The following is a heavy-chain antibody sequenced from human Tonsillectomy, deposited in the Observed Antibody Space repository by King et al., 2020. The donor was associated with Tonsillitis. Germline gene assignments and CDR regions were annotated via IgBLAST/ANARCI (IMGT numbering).Heavy chain of an antibody. Sequence: QLVQSGGEVKKPGASVKVSCKASAYTFTSYGISWVRQAPGQGLEWMGWINPNNGDTKLAQKFQGRVTMTTDTSTSTAYMELTSLRSDDTAVYYCVRSLGYCANGICFAFDYWGQGTLVTVSS. CDR1: AYTFTSYG. D-gene: IGHD2-8*01. V-gene: IGHV1-18*04. J-gene: IGHJ4*02. CDR2: INPNNGDT. CDR3: VRSLGYCANGICFAFDY.